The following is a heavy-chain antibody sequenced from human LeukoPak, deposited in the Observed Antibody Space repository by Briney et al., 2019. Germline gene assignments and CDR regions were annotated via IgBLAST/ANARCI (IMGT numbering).Heavy chain of an antibody. Sequence: PGRSLRLSCAASGFTFDDYGMTWVRQARGKGLEWVSGINWSGGGLGYGDSVKGRFTISRDNAKNSLYLEMNSLRAEDTALYFCARVGIVGATGTLDAFDIWGQGTMVTVSS. J-gene: IGHJ3*02. CDR1: GFTFDDYG. V-gene: IGHV3-20*04. CDR3: ARVGIVGATGTLDAFDI. D-gene: IGHD1-26*01. CDR2: INWSGGGL.